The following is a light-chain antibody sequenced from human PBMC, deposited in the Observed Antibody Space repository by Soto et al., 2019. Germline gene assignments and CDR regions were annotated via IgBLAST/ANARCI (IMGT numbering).Light chain of an antibody. Sequence: QSVLTQPASVSGSLGQSITISCTGTSSDVGGYDYVSWNQQHPGKAPKLIIFEVDNRPSGVSSRFSGSKSGNTASLTISGLQADDEADYYCSSYNFSNTVLFGGGTKVTVL. CDR2: EVD. V-gene: IGLV2-14*01. CDR1: SSDVGGYDY. J-gene: IGLJ2*01. CDR3: SSYNFSNTVL.